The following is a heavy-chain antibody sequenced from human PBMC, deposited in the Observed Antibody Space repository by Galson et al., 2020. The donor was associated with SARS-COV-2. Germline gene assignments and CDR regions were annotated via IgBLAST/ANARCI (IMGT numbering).Heavy chain of an antibody. D-gene: IGHD6-19*01. Sequence: SELLSLTVTVSGCNISSSSYYWGWIRQPPDKGLQRSVIISYSGSTYYNPSLKSRVTISVDTSKNQFSLKLDSVTAADTAVYYCARHKWLPLGWFDHWGQGTLVTVSS. V-gene: IGHV4-39*01. CDR2: ISYSGST. CDR1: GCNISSSSYY. CDR3: ARHKWLPLGWFDH. J-gene: IGHJ5*02.